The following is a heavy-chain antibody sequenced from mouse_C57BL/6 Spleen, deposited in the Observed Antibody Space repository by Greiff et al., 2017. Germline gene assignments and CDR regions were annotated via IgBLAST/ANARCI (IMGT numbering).Heavy chain of an antibody. CDR1: GYSFTGYY. Sequence: VQLQQSGPELVKPGASVKISCKASGYSFTGYYMNWVKQSPEKSLEWIGEINPSTGGTTYNQKFKAKATLTVDKSSSTAYMQLKSLTSEDSAVYYCTVASPYFDYWGQGTTLTVSS. D-gene: IGHD1-1*01. J-gene: IGHJ2*01. V-gene: IGHV1-42*01. CDR2: INPSTGGT. CDR3: TVASPYFDY.